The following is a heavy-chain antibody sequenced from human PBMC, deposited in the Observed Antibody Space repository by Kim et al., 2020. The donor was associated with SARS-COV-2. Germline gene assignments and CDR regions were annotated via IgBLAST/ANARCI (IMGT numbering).Heavy chain of an antibody. D-gene: IGHD5-18*01. CDR1: GGSFSGYY. V-gene: IGHV4-34*01. J-gene: IGHJ5*02. CDR2: INHSGST. CDR3: ARLLPFKIQLWLRGFDP. Sequence: SETLSLTCAVYGGSFSGYYWSWIRQPPGKGLEWIGEINHSGSTNYNPSLKSRVTISVDTSKNQFSLKLSSVTAADTAVYYCARLLPFKIQLWLRGFDPLG.